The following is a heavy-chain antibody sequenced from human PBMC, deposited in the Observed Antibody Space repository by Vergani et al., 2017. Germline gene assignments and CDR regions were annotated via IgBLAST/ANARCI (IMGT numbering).Heavy chain of an antibody. J-gene: IGHJ5*02. V-gene: IGHV2-5*01. CDR3: AHRRGRCTNTSSQYSWFDP. Sequence: QITLKESGPTLVRPTQTLTLTCTFSGFSLSTTGVGVGWIRQTPGKSLEWLAVVYWNDVQHYSPSLQNRLTITKDTSKNQMVLTMINMDPVDTATYYCAHRRGRCTNTSSQYSWFDPWSRGTLVTVSS. CDR2: VYWNDVQ. CDR1: GFSLSTTGVG. D-gene: IGHD2-2*01.